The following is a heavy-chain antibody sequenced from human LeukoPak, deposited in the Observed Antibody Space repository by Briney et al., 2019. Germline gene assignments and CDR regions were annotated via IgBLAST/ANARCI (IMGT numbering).Heavy chain of an antibody. Sequence: GGSLRLSCAASGFTFSSYSMNWVRQAPGKGLEWVSYISSSSSTIYYADSVEGRFTISRDNAKNPLYLQMNSLRAEDTAVYYCARLGYCSSTSCRGPSFDYWGQGTLVTVSS. V-gene: IGHV3-48*01. CDR1: GFTFSSYS. CDR3: ARLGYCSSTSCRGPSFDY. D-gene: IGHD2-2*01. CDR2: ISSSSSTI. J-gene: IGHJ4*02.